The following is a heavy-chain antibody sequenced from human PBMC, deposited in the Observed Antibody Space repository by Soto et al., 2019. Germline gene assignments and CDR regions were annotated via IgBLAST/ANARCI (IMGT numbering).Heavy chain of an antibody. V-gene: IGHV3-66*01. CDR2: IYSGGST. Sequence: GGSLRLSCAASGFTVSSNYMSWVRQAPGKGLEWVSVIYSGGSTYYADSVKGRFTISRDNSKNTLYLQMNSLRAEDTAVYYCARDLGMVRYYYGMDVWGQGTTVTVSS. D-gene: IGHD5-18*01. CDR3: ARDLGMVRYYYGMDV. J-gene: IGHJ6*02. CDR1: GFTVSSNY.